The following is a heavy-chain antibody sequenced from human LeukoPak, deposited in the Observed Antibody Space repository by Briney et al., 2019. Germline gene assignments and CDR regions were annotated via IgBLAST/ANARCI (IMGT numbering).Heavy chain of an antibody. CDR2: INHSGST. CDR3: ARGSVFGKLDY. J-gene: IGHJ4*02. CDR1: GGSFSGYY. Sequence: NPSETLSLTCAVYGGSFSGYYWSWIRQPPGKGLEWIGEINHSGSTNYNPSLKSRVTISVDTSKNQFSLKLSSVTAADTAVYYCARGSVFGKLDYWGQGTLVTVSS. D-gene: IGHD3-16*01. V-gene: IGHV4-34*01.